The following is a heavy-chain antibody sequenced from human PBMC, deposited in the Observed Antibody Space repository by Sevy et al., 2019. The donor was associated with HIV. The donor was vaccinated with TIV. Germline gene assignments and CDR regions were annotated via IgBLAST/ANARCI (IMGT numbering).Heavy chain of an antibody. J-gene: IGHJ4*02. V-gene: IGHV3-21*04. CDR3: VKEETAPYFDC. CDR1: GFTFSSYS. D-gene: IGHD2-21*02. Sequence: GGSLRLSCAASGFTFSSYSMNWVRQAPGKGLEWVSSISSSSSYIYYADSVKGRFTISRDNPKNTVYLQVNSLRVEDTALYYCVKEETAPYFDCWGQGTLVTVSS. CDR2: ISSSSSYI.